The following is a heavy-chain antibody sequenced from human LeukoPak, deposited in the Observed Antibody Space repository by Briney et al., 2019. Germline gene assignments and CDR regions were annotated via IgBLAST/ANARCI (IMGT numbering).Heavy chain of an antibody. V-gene: IGHV1-18*01. CDR1: GYTFTSYG. D-gene: IGHD2/OR15-2a*01. Sequence: GASVKVSCKASGYTFTSYGISWVRQAPGQGLEWMGWISAYNGNTNYAQKLQGRVTMTTDTSTSTAYMELRSLRSGDTTVYYCARDSRPFGNGLYNWFDPWGQGTLVTVSS. J-gene: IGHJ5*02. CDR2: ISAYNGNT. CDR3: ARDSRPFGNGLYNWFDP.